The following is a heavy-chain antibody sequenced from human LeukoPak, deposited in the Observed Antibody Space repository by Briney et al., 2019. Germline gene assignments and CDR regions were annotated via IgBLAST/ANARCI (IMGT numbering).Heavy chain of an antibody. CDR3: AKGNNSLSFNFDY. J-gene: IGHJ4*02. CDR2: VSGDGGVT. Sequence: GGSLRLSCAASGFTFRDFSMHWVRQAPGKGLEWVSLVSGDGGVTHYADSVRGRFTISRDNSKNSLYLQMSSLRVEDTAFYYCAKGNNSLSFNFDYWGQGTLVTVSS. D-gene: IGHD2/OR15-2a*01. CDR1: GFTFRDFS. V-gene: IGHV3-43*02.